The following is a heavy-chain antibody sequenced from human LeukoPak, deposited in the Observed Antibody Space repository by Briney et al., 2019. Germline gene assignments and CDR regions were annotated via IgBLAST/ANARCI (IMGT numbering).Heavy chain of an antibody. CDR3: AKDIGVGGYGDYVIHY. V-gene: IGHV3-9*01. CDR1: GFTXDXXA. D-gene: IGHD4-17*01. J-gene: IGHJ4*02. CDR2: ISWNSGSI. Sequence: XXSCAXXGFTXDXXAMHWVRHAPGXGLXWVSGISWNSGSIGYADSVKGRFTISRDNAKNSLYLQMNSLRAEDTALYYCAKDIGVGGYGDYVIHYWGQGTLVTVSS.